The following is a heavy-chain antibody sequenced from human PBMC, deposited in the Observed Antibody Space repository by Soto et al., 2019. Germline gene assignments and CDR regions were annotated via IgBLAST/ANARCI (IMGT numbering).Heavy chain of an antibody. V-gene: IGHV1-18*04. CDR1: AYTFSNYA. J-gene: IGHJ4*02. D-gene: IGHD3-22*01. Sequence: ASVKVSCKASAYTFSNYAFSWGRQAPGQGLEWMGWVSSYNGNKNYAQRLQGRFSMTADTSTSTAYLQLRSRRFADTAVLYCSTAIDYYSNSRGYLSLDYWGQGTLVTVSS. CDR3: STAIDYYSNSRGYLSLDY. CDR2: VSSYNGNK.